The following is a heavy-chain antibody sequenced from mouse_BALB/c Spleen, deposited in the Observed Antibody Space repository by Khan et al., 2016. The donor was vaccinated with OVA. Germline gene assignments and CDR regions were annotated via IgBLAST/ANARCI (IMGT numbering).Heavy chain of an antibody. CDR2: INPTSGYT. V-gene: IGHV1-7*01. Sequence: QVQLQQSGAELAKPGASVKMSCKASGYTFTTYWMHWVKQRPGQGLEWLGYINPTSGYTYYTAMFKDRATFSADYSSRAAYMQLNSLTSEDAADHYYKRDRIDYWGQGTTLTVSS. CDR3: KRDRIDY. CDR1: GYTFTTYW. J-gene: IGHJ2*01.